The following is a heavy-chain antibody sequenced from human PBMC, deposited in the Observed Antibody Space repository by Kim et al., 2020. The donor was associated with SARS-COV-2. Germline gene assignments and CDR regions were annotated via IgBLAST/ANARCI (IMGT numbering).Heavy chain of an antibody. CDR2: INSDGSST. Sequence: GGSLRLSCAASGFTFSSYWMHWVRQAPGKGLVWVSRINSDGSSTSYADSVKGRFTISRDNAKNTLYLQMNSLRAEDTAVYYCARSYYYDSEFDYWGQGTLVTVSS. D-gene: IGHD3-22*01. CDR1: GFTFSSYW. CDR3: ARSYYYDSEFDY. V-gene: IGHV3-74*01. J-gene: IGHJ4*02.